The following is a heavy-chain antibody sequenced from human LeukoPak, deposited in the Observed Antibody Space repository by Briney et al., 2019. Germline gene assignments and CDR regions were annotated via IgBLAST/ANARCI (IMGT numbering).Heavy chain of an antibody. CDR3: ARRSNSGSYQHAFDI. Sequence: ASVKVSCKASGYTFTSYYMHWVRQAPGQGLEWMGIINPSGGSTSYAQKFQGRVTMTRDMSTSTVYMELSSLRSEDTAVYYCARRSNSGSYQHAFDIWGQGTMVTVSS. CDR1: GYTFTSYY. CDR2: INPSGGST. V-gene: IGHV1-46*01. D-gene: IGHD1-26*01. J-gene: IGHJ3*02.